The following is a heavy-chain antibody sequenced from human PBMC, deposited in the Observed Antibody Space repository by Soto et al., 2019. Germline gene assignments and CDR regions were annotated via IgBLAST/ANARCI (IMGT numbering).Heavy chain of an antibody. Sequence: GGSLRLSCAASGFTFSSYAMSWVRQAPGKGLEWVSAISGSGGSTYYADSVKGRFTISRDNSKNTLYLQMNSLRAEDTAVYYCAKSYGDYPYYYYYGMDVWGQGTTVTVSS. D-gene: IGHD4-17*01. CDR1: GFTFSSYA. CDR2: ISGSGGST. J-gene: IGHJ6*02. CDR3: AKSYGDYPYYYYYGMDV. V-gene: IGHV3-23*01.